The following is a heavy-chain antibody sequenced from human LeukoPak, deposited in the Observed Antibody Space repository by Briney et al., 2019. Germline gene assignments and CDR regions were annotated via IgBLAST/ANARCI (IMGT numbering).Heavy chain of an antibody. CDR1: GYTFTSYG. CDR3: ARPRWGYCSGGSCYMDD. CDR2: ISAYNGNT. Sequence: ASVKVSCKASGYTFTSYGISWVRQAPGQGLEWMGWISAYNGNTNYAQKLQGRVTMTTDTSTSTAYMELRSLRSDDTAVYYCARPRWGYCSGGSCYMDDWGQGTLVTVSS. V-gene: IGHV1-18*01. D-gene: IGHD2-15*01. J-gene: IGHJ4*02.